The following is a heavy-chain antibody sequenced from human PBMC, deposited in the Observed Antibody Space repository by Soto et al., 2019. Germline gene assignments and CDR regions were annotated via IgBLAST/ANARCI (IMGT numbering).Heavy chain of an antibody. V-gene: IGHV4-59*01. CDR2: IYYDGST. CDR1: MRRCY. D-gene: IGHD2-21*01. CDR3: ARDCFFVFSGGYCYTFFDH. J-gene: IGHJ4*01. Sequence: MRRCYWIGCRQFLEKRLEWIGYIYYDGSTTYNPSLMSRVTMSVDTSKNQFSLKLTSVTATDTAVYFCARDCFFVFSGGYCYTFFDHWS.